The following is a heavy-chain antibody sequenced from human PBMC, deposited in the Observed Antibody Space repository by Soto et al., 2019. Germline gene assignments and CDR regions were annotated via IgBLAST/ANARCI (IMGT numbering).Heavy chain of an antibody. Sequence: SQTLSLTCFVSAGSATSHHRSWIRQFAEQGLDWIAYTSHTGSTNSIPSLLCRVIVSLDTSKSQLSVKLPSVSAAATPVYYCARDRHAGLTPYFEQWYQGTLVEVSS. J-gene: IGHJ1*01. V-gene: IGHV4-59*02. CDR3: ARDRHAGLTPYFEQ. CDR1: AGSATSHH. D-gene: IGHD3-9*01. CDR2: TSHTGST.